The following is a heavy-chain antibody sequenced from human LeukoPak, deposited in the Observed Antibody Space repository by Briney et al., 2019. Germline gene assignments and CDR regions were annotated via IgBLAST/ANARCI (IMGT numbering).Heavy chain of an antibody. CDR3: AREIVGATSSDY. J-gene: IGHJ4*02. D-gene: IGHD1-26*01. Sequence: ASVTVSCKASGYSFTGYYMHWVRQAPGQGLEWMAWINPDSGATKYAQKFQGRVTVTRDTSIKVAYMELTRLRFDDTAVYYCAREIVGATSSDYWGQGTLVTVSS. V-gene: IGHV1-2*02. CDR2: INPDSGAT. CDR1: GYSFTGYY.